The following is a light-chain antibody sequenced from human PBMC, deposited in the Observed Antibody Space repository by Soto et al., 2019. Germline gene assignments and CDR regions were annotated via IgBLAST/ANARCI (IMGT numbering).Light chain of an antibody. J-gene: IGKJ5*01. CDR3: QQYNTFPVT. CDR2: ASS. V-gene: IGKV1-9*01. Sequence: DIQLTQSPSFLSSSVGDRVTLTCRASQGISSNLAWYQQTPGKAPRLLIYASSTLQSGVPSRFSGSGSGTEFTLTISSLQPEDFAMYYCQQYNTFPVTFGQGTRLDI. CDR1: QGISSN.